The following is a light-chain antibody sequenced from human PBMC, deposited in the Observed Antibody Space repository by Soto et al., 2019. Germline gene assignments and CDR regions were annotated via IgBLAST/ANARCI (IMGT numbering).Light chain of an antibody. Sequence: QSVLTQPRSVSGSPGQSVTISCTGTSSDVGIYNYVSWYQHHPGKAPKLIIYEVSNRPSGVSNRFSGSKSGKTASLTISGLQAEDEAHYYCSTYTNSIAVFGGGTKVTVL. CDR2: EVS. CDR3: STYTNSIAV. V-gene: IGLV2-14*01. CDR1: SSDVGIYNY. J-gene: IGLJ3*02.